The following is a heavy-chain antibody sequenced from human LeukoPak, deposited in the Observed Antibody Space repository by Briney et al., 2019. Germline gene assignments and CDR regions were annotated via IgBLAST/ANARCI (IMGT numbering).Heavy chain of an antibody. V-gene: IGHV1-8*03. J-gene: IGHJ4*02. Sequence: ASVKVSCKASGYTFTSYDINWVRQATGQGLEWMGWMNPNSGNTGYAQKFQGRVTITRNTSISTAYMELSSLRSEDTAVYYCARVGCSGGSCYSGYWGQGTLVTVSS. CDR3: ARVGCSGGSCYSGY. CDR1: GYTFTSYD. CDR2: MNPNSGNT. D-gene: IGHD2-15*01.